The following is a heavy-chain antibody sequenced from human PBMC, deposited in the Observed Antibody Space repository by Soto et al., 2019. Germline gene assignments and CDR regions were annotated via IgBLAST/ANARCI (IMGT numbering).Heavy chain of an antibody. V-gene: IGHV5-51*01. CDR3: ARLVGQYSSTWYTL. J-gene: IGHJ4*02. Sequence: GESLKISCKASGFSLTTYWIAWVRQMPGKGLEWMGIVYPRDSETKYRPSIQGQVTISADKSINTAYLQWSSLRASDTGIYYCARLVGQYSSTWYTLWGQGTLVTVSS. CDR1: GFSLTTYW. D-gene: IGHD6-13*01. CDR2: VYPRDSET.